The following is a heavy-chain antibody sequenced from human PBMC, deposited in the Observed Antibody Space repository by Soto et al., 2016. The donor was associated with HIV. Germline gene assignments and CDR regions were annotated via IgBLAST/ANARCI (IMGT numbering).Heavy chain of an antibody. CDR1: GFTFSGSA. V-gene: IGHV3-73*01. CDR3: TPSGDPPGLLYYYFYGMDI. Sequence: EVQLVESGGALVQPGGSLKLSCAASGFTFSGSAMHWVRQASGKGLEWIGRIKSKVNTYATAYAASVKGRFTISRDDSKNTACLQMNRLKTEDTAVYYCTPSGDPPGLLYYYFYGMDIWGQGTTVTVSS. J-gene: IGHJ6*02. CDR2: IKSKVNTYAT. D-gene: IGHD4-17*01.